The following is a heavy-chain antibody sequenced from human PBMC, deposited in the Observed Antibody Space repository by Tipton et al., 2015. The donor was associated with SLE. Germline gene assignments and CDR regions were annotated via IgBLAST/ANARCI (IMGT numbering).Heavy chain of an antibody. J-gene: IGHJ4*02. CDR3: ARVEVRRRAYVD. D-gene: IGHD3-10*01. CDR1: GYTFTSYD. Sequence: QSGAEVKKPGASVKVSCKASGYTFTSYDINWVRQATGQGLEWMGWMNPNSGNTGYAQNFQDRLTMTRSTSMSTAYMELSSLRSEDAAVYYRARVEVRRRAYVDWGQGPVVPVSS. CDR2: MNPNSGNT. V-gene: IGHV1-8*01.